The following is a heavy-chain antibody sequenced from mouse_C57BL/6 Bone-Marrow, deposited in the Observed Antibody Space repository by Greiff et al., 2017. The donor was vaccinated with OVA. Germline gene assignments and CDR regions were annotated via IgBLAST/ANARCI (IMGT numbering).Heavy chain of an antibody. CDR1: GYTFTSYW. CDR3: ARWNYYGSSHYFDY. D-gene: IGHD1-1*01. CDR2: IYPGSGST. Sequence: QVQLQQPGAELVKPGASVKMSCKASGYTFTSYWITWVKQRPGQGLEWIGDIYPGSGSTNYNEKFKSKATLTVDTSSSTAYMQLSSLTSEDSAVYYCARWNYYGSSHYFDYWGQGTTFTVSS. V-gene: IGHV1-55*01. J-gene: IGHJ2*01.